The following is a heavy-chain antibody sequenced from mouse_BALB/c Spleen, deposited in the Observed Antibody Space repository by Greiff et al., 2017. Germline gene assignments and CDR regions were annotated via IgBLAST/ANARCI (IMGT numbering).Heavy chain of an antibody. J-gene: IGHJ4*01. Sequence: EVQLQQSGAELVKPGASVKLSCTASGFNIKDTYMHWVKQRPEQGLEWIGRIDPANGNTKYDPKFQGKATITAETSSNTAYLQLSSLTSEDTAVYYCAREDRYDAMDYWGQGTSVTVSS. D-gene: IGHD2-14*01. CDR1: GFNIKDTY. CDR2: IDPANGNT. V-gene: IGHV14-3*02. CDR3: AREDRYDAMDY.